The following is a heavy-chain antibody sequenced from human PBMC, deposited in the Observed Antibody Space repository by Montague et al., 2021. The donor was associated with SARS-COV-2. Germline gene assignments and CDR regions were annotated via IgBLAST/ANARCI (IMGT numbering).Heavy chain of an antibody. CDR2: VDNSGST. D-gene: IGHD6-19*01. CDR3: TTGEGVYGWRYYSDY. Sequence: SETLSLTCTVSGDSIRTNYWSWIRQPPGQRLEWIGYVDNSGSTDYSPFLKSRVTISLETSKRQFSLRLNSVTEADTAVYYCTTGEGVYGWRYYSDYWSQGTLVTVSS. J-gene: IGHJ4*02. V-gene: IGHV4-59*01. CDR1: GDSIRTNY.